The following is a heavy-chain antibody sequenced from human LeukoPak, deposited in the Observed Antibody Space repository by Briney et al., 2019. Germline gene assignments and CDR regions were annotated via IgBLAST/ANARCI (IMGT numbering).Heavy chain of an antibody. Sequence: PSETLSLTCTVSGGSISSYYWSWIRQPPGKGLEWIGYIYTSGSTNYNPSLKSRVTISVDTSKNQFSLKLSSVTAADTAVYYCARPGYGDAFDIWGQGTVVTVSS. CDR2: IYTSGST. V-gene: IGHV4-4*09. J-gene: IGHJ3*02. CDR1: GGSISSYY. CDR3: ARPGYGDAFDI. D-gene: IGHD2-15*01.